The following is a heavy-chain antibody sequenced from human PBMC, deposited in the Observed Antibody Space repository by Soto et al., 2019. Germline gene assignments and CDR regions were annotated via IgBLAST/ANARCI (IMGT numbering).Heavy chain of an antibody. CDR3: ARRVTRPERFDY. Sequence: TSETPSLTCIVSGGSISRATDYWGWIRQPPGKGLEWIGNIYYSGSTFYNPSLQSRVTISVDTSKNQFSLKLTSATAADTAVYYCARRVTRPERFDYWGQGALVTVSS. D-gene: IGHD4-4*01. J-gene: IGHJ4*02. V-gene: IGHV4-39*01. CDR2: IYYSGST. CDR1: GGSISRATDY.